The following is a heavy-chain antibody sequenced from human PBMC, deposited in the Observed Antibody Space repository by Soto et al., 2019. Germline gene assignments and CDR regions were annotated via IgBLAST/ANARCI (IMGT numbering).Heavy chain of an antibody. CDR3: ARAHIRFLEWLSTGANYYYGMDV. D-gene: IGHD3-3*01. CDR1: GYTFTSYY. Sequence: ASVKVSFKASGYTFTSYYMHWLRQAPGQGLEWMGIINPSGGSTSYAQKFQGRVTMTRDTSTSTVYMELSSLRSEDTAVYYCARAHIRFLEWLSTGANYYYGMDVWGQGTTVTVSS. CDR2: INPSGGST. J-gene: IGHJ6*02. V-gene: IGHV1-46*01.